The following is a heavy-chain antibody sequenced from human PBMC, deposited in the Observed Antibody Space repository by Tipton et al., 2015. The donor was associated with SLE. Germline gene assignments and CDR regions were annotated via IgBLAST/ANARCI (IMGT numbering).Heavy chain of an antibody. CDR1: GDSIISSSYY. CDR2: MYYSGST. Sequence: TLSLTCSVSGDSIISSSYYWGWIRQPPGKGLEWIGSMYYSGSTYYNPSLKSRVTISVDTSRNQFSLKMTSVTAADTAVYSCARAVGARGYYGLDVWGQGTTVTASS. J-gene: IGHJ6*02. D-gene: IGHD1-26*01. V-gene: IGHV4-39*07. CDR3: ARAVGARGYYGLDV.